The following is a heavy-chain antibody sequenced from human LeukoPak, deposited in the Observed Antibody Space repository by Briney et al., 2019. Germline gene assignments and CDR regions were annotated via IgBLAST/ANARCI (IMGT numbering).Heavy chain of an antibody. Sequence: SQTLSLTCTVSGVSISGGSYYWRWIRQPAGKGLEWIGRIYTSGSTNYNPSLKSPVTISVDTSKNQFSLKLSSVTAADTAVYYCARGYGGNLRWFDPWGQGTLVTVSS. J-gene: IGHJ5*02. CDR1: GVSISGGSYY. CDR2: IYTSGST. V-gene: IGHV4-61*02. CDR3: ARGYGGNLRWFDP. D-gene: IGHD4-23*01.